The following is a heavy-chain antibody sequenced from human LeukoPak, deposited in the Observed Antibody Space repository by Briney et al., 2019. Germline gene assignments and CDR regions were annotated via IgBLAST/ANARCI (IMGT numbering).Heavy chain of an antibody. CDR2: IWYDGSNK. Sequence: GGSLRLSCAASGFTFSSYGMHWVRQAPGKGLEWVAVIWYDGSNKYYADSVKGRFTISRDNSKNTLYLQMNSLRAEDTAVYYCARGSYGSGSYYIAFDIWGQGTMVTVSS. CDR1: GFTFSSYG. J-gene: IGHJ3*02. CDR3: ARGSYGSGSYYIAFDI. D-gene: IGHD3-10*01. V-gene: IGHV3-33*01.